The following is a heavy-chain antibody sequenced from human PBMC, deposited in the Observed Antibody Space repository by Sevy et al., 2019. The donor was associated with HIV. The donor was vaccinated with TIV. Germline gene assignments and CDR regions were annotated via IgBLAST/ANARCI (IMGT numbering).Heavy chain of an antibody. CDR1: GFTFSSYE. CDR3: ARTFNYYYDSSGYWPYYFDY. V-gene: IGHV3-48*03. J-gene: IGHJ4*02. CDR2: ISSSGSTI. D-gene: IGHD3-22*01. Sequence: GGSLRLSCAASGFTFSSYEMNWVRQAPGKGLEWVSYISSSGSTIYYADSVKGRFTISRDNAKNSLYLQMNSLRAEDTAVYYCARTFNYYYDSSGYWPYYFDYWGQGTLVTVSS.